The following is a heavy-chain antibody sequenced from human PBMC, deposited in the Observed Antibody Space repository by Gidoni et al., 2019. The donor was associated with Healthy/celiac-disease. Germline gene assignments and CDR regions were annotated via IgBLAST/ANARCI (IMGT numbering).Heavy chain of an antibody. Sequence: EGQLVECGGGVVQPGGSLRLSCAASGFTFSGYWMHWVRQAPGKGLVVVSRINSDGSSTSYADSVKGRFTISRDNAKNTLYLQMNSLRAEDTAVYYCAKDSSSWYADFNWFDPWGQGTLVTVSS. CDR2: INSDGSST. V-gene: IGHV3-74*01. CDR1: GFTFSGYW. J-gene: IGHJ5*02. D-gene: IGHD6-13*01. CDR3: AKDSSSWYADFNWFDP.